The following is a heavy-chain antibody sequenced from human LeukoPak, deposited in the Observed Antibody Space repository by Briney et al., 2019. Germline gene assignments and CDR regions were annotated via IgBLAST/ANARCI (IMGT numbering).Heavy chain of an antibody. CDR3: ATISSLGDRGD. CDR1: GFTFSNYA. Sequence: GSLRLSCATSGFTFSNYAMSWVRQAPGKGLEWVSGICAGGSSTYYADSVKGRFTFSRDNSENTLCLQMNSRRSEDTAVYDCATISSLGDRGDWGQGTLVTVSS. J-gene: IGHJ4*02. D-gene: IGHD3-16*01. V-gene: IGHV3-23*01. CDR2: ICAGGSST.